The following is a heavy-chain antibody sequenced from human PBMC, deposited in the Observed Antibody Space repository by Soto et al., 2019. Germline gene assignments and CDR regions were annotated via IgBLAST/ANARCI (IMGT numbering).Heavy chain of an antibody. V-gene: IGHV4-39*01. CDR1: GGSISSSNSY. CDR2: IYYSGST. D-gene: IGHD5-12*01. J-gene: IGHJ3*01. CDR3: ARVPNPFRLKIGYEDAFDF. Sequence: SETLSLTCTVSGGSISSSNSYWGWIRQPPGKGLEWIGSIYYSGSTYYNPSLKSRVSISVDTSKNQFSLQLNSVTPEDTAVYYCARVPNPFRLKIGYEDAFDFWGQGTMVTVSS.